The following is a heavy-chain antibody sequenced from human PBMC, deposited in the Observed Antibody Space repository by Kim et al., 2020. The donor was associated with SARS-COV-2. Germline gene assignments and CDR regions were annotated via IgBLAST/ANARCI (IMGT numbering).Heavy chain of an antibody. J-gene: IGHJ5*02. V-gene: IGHV1-69*01. D-gene: IGHD6-6*01. CDR3: ASGIAARPHNWFDP. Sequence: AQKFQGRVTITADESTSTAYMVLSSLRSEDTAVYYCASGIAARPHNWFDPWGQGTLVTVSS.